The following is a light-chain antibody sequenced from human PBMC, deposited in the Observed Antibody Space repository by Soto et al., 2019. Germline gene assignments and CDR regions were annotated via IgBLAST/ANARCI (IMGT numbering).Light chain of an antibody. J-gene: IGKJ5*01. CDR3: QQYNNWPPGST. CDR2: GAS. V-gene: IGKV3D-15*01. CDR1: QSVSSRY. Sequence: EIVLTQSPGTLSLSPGERATLSCRASQSVSSRYLAWYQQKPGQAPRLLIYGASTRDVGIPDRFSGSGSGTEFTLTISSLQSEDFAVYYCQQYNNWPPGSTFGQGTRLEIK.